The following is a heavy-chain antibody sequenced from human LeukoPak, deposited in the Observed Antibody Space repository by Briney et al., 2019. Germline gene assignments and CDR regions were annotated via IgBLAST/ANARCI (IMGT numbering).Heavy chain of an antibody. V-gene: IGHV1-69*04. J-gene: IGHJ5*02. Sequence: SVKVSCKASGGTFSSYAISWVRQAPGQGLEWMGRIIPIFGIANYAQKFQGRVTITADKSTSTAYMELSSLRSEDTAVYYCASSSGGPMVRGVMDPWGQGTLVTVSS. CDR3: ASSSGGPMVRGVMDP. CDR2: IIPIFGIA. CDR1: GGTFSSYA. D-gene: IGHD3-10*01.